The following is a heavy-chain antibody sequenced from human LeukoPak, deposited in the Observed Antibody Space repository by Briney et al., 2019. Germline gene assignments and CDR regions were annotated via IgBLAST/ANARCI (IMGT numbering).Heavy chain of an antibody. CDR1: GGSISSFY. Sequence: SETLSLTCTVSGGSISSFYWSWMRQRPGKGLEWIGYIYYSGSTNYNPSLKSRVTISVDTSKNQVSLKLSSVTAADTAVYYCARSKVPTYYYYYYMDVWGKGTTVTVSS. J-gene: IGHJ6*03. CDR2: IYYSGST. D-gene: IGHD4/OR15-4a*01. V-gene: IGHV4-59*01. CDR3: ARSKVPTYYYYYYMDV.